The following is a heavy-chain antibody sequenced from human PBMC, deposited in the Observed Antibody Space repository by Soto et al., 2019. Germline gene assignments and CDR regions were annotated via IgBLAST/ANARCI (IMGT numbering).Heavy chain of an antibody. CDR3: ARDQPGYSYGYGLGY. V-gene: IGHV3-7*01. D-gene: IGHD5-18*01. CDR2: IKQDGSDT. CDR1: GFTLRNSR. Sequence: PGESLRLSCAASGFTLRNSRMSRVRQAPGKGLEWVANIKQDGSDTYYVDSVKGRFTISRDNAKNSLYLQMNSLRAEDTAVYYCARDQPGYSYGYGLGYWGQGT. J-gene: IGHJ4*02.